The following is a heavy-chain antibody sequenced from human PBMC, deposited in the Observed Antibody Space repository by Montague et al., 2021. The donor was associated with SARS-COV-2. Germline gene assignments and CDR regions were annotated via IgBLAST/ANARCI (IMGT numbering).Heavy chain of an antibody. CDR3: ARIHNSGWAYFFDY. V-gene: IGHV4-59*01. CDR2: IDYSGST. D-gene: IGHD6-19*01. J-gene: IGHJ4*02. Sequence: SETLSLTCSVSSGSLKNYYWSWIRQPPGKELEWMGYIDYSGSTNYNPSLRFRLTLSVDTSSNQFSLKLNSLTSADTAVYYCARIHNSGWAYFFDYWGQGTLVSISS. CDR1: SGSLKNYY.